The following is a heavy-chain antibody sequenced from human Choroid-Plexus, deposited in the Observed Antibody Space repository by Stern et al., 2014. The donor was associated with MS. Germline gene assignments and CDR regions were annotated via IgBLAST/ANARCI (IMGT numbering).Heavy chain of an antibody. Sequence: VQLVESGGGVVQPGRPLRLSCVASGFTFGSCAMHWVRQAPGNGLEWVAGVSYDGSNKYYADSVKGRFTISRDNSQNTLYMQMSSLRPEDTAVYYCAKDRHYLTYFFDHWGQGSLVTVSS. J-gene: IGHJ5*02. V-gene: IGHV3-30*18. CDR1: GFTFGSCA. CDR2: VSYDGSNK. CDR3: AKDRHYLTYFFDH. D-gene: IGHD2/OR15-2a*01.